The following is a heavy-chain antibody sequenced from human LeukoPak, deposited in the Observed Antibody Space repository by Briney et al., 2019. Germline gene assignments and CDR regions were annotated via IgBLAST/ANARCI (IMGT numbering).Heavy chain of an antibody. Sequence: PGRSLRLSCAASGFTFSSYGMHWVRQAPGKGLEWVALISSDGSNKYYADSVKGRFTISRDNSKKTLYLQVNSLRAEDTAVYYCAKDYISSSWGDFDYWGQGTLVTVSS. CDR2: ISSDGSNK. CDR1: GFTFSSYG. V-gene: IGHV3-30*18. CDR3: AKDYISSSWGDFDY. D-gene: IGHD6-6*01. J-gene: IGHJ4*02.